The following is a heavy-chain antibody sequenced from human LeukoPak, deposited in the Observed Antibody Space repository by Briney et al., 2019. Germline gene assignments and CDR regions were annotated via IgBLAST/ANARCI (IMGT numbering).Heavy chain of an antibody. J-gene: IGHJ4*02. V-gene: IGHV3-23*01. CDR3: AKEERVVVTAAYYFDY. CDR1: GFTFSIYA. CDR2: ISGSGGST. D-gene: IGHD2-21*02. Sequence: PGGSLRLSCAASGFTFSIYAMSWVRQAPGKGLEWVSAISGSGGSTYYADSVKGRFTISRDNSKNTLYLQMNSLRAEDTAVYYCAKEERVVVTAAYYFDYWGQGTLVTVSS.